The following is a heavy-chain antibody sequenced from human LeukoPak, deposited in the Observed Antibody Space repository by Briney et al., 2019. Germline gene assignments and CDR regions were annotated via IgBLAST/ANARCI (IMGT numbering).Heavy chain of an antibody. D-gene: IGHD2-2*01. CDR1: GFTFSSYA. J-gene: IGHJ5*02. CDR2: ISYDGSNK. V-gene: IGHV3-30-3*01. Sequence: GGSLRLSCAASGFTFSSYAVHWVRQAPGKGLEWVAVISYDGSNKYYADSVKGRFTISRDNSKNTLYLQMNSLRAEDTAVYYRARDHVPWFDPWGQGTLVTVSS. CDR3: ARDHVPWFDP.